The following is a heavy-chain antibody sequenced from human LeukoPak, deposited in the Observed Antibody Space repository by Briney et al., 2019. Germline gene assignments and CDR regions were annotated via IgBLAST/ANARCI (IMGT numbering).Heavy chain of an antibody. Sequence: GGSLRLSCAASGFTFSSYGMHWVRQAPGKGLEWVAFIRYDGSNKYYADSVKGRFTISRDNSKNTLYLQMNSLRAEDTAVYYCAKVKGTGIAAAATRYFDLWGRGTLVTVSS. CDR3: AKVKGTGIAAAATRYFDL. D-gene: IGHD6-13*01. V-gene: IGHV3-30*02. CDR2: IRYDGSNK. J-gene: IGHJ2*01. CDR1: GFTFSSYG.